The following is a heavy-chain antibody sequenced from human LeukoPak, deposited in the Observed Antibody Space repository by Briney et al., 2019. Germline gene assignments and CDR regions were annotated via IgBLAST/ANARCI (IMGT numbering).Heavy chain of an antibody. D-gene: IGHD3-9*01. V-gene: IGHV3-9*01. CDR1: GFTFDDYA. J-gene: IGHJ6*03. CDR3: ARDLRTILNYYCMDG. CDR2: ISSNSRSA. Sequence: GGSLRLSCAASGFTFDDYAMHWVRQAPGKGLEWVSGISSNSRSAVFADSVKGRFAISRDNAKNSLYLQMNSLRARRTAFYFCARDLRTILNYYCMDGWGKGTTVTVSS.